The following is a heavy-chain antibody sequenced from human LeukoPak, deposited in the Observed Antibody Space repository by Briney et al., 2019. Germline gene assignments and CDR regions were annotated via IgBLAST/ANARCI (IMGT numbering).Heavy chain of an antibody. V-gene: IGHV3-11*04. CDR1: GFIFSNYY. D-gene: IGHD3-16*01. J-gene: IGHJ4*02. CDR2: ISSSGSII. Sequence: GGSLRLSCAASGFIFSNYYISWIRQAPGKGLEWVSYISSSGSIIYYADSVKGRFTISRDNAKNSLYLQMNSLRAEDTAVYYCAKDSGAVGEFDWGQGTLVTVSS. CDR3: AKDSGAVGEFD.